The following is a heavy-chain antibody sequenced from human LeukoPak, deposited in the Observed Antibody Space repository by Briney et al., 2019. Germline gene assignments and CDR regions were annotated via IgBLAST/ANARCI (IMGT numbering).Heavy chain of an antibody. CDR1: XGSXXXXSYX. D-gene: IGHD6-19*01. V-gene: IGHV4-39*01. CDR3: ARPGRRAVATYAFDI. Sequence: SLTXXXXXGSXXXXSYXXXXXXQXXXXGXEXXGSIYYSGSTYYSPSLKSRVTISVDTSKNQFSLKLSSVTAADTAVYYCARPGRRAVATYAFDIWGQGTMVTVSS. J-gene: IGHJ3*02. CDR2: IYYSGST.